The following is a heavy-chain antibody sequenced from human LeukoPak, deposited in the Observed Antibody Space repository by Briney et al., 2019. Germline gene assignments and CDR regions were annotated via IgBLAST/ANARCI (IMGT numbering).Heavy chain of an antibody. Sequence: GGSLRLSCAASGFTFSSYSMNWVRQAPGKGLEWVSSISSSSSYIYYADPVKGRFTISRDNAKNSLYLQMNSLRAEDTAVYYCARDRHYDILTGYYITPDYWGQGTLVTVSS. CDR3: ARDRHYDILTGYYITPDY. V-gene: IGHV3-21*01. D-gene: IGHD3-9*01. CDR1: GFTFSSYS. J-gene: IGHJ4*02. CDR2: ISSSSSYI.